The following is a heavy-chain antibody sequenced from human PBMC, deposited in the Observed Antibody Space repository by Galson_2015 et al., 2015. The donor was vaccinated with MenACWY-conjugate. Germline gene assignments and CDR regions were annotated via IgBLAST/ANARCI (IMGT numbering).Heavy chain of an antibody. J-gene: IGHJ4*02. CDR3: AKTRGASFYFDS. D-gene: IGHD1-26*01. CDR1: GFTFSDYT. V-gene: IGHV3-74*01. CDR2: INPGGSST. Sequence: SLRLSCATSGFTFSDYTMHWVRQAPGKGLEWVSRINPGGSSTTYADSVKDRFTISRDNAKNTLYLQMNSLRPEDTAVFYCAKTRGASFYFDSWGQGTLVTVCS.